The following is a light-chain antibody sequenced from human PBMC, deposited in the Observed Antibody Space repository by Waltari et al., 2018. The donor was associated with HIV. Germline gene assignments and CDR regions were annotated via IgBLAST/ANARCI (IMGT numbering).Light chain of an antibody. J-gene: IGKJ1*01. Sequence: DIQMTQSPSSLSASVGDRVTITCRASQNISNYLNWYQQKPRTAPKLLIYAASSLQSGAPSQFSGSGSGSDFTLTISSLQPEDFATYYCQQSYRTPPWTFGPGTKVEIE. CDR1: QNISNY. V-gene: IGKV1-39*01. CDR3: QQSYRTPPWT. CDR2: AAS.